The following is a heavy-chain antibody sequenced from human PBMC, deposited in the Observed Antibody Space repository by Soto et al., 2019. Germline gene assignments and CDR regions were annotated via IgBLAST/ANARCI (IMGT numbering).Heavy chain of an antibody. CDR1: GYTFTSYG. CDR3: ARDAREKYGDYGYCYYDGMDV. D-gene: IGHD4-17*01. V-gene: IGHV1-18*01. Sequence: EASVKVSCKASGYTFTSYGLSWVRQAPGQGLEWMGWISAYNGNTNYAQKLQGRVTMTTDTSTSTASMELRSLKSDDTAVYYCARDAREKYGDYGYCYYDGMDVWGQGTTVTVSS. CDR2: ISAYNGNT. J-gene: IGHJ6*02.